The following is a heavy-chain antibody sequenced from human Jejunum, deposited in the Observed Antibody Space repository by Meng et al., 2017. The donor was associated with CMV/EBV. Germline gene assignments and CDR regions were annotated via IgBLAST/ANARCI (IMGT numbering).Heavy chain of an antibody. V-gene: IGHV1-18*01. J-gene: IGHJ4*02. CDR2: VSSYTDNT. Sequence: SCKTSGYDFTDYGISWVRQAPGQGLGWIGWVSSYTDNTKYAPKFQGRVTMTADASTTTAHLELRSLRSDDTAVYYCARKQWEPDYWGQGTLVTVSS. CDR1: GYDFTDYG. D-gene: IGHD1-26*01. CDR3: ARKQWEPDY.